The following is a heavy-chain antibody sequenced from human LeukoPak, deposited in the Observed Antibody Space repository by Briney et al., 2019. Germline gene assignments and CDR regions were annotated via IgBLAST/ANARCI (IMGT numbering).Heavy chain of an antibody. CDR2: ISSSSSYI. V-gene: IGHV3-21*01. D-gene: IGHD2-21*02. CDR1: GFTFSSYS. Sequence: PGGSLTLSCAASGFTFSSYSMNWVRQAPGKGLEWVSSISSSSSYIYYADSVKGRFTISRDNAKNSLYLQMTSLRAEDTAVYYCARDLQCGGDCHYDAFDIWGQGTMVTVSS. CDR3: ARDLQCGGDCHYDAFDI. J-gene: IGHJ3*02.